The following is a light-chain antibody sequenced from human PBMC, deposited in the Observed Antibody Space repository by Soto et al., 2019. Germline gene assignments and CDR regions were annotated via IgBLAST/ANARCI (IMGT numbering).Light chain of an antibody. V-gene: IGKV3-20*01. CDR1: QSVSGRY. CDR2: GAS. CDR3: QHYGTSGLT. Sequence: EIVLRQSPGTLSLSPGEGATLSCRASQSVSGRYLAWYQHKRGQAPRLFIYGASKRVAGVPDRCSGTGSDRDFSLTISRLEPDDVAVYYCQHYGTSGLTFGGGTKVEI. J-gene: IGKJ4*01.